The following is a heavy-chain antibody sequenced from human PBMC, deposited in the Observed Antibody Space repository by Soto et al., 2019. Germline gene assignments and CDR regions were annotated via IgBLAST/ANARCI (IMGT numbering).Heavy chain of an antibody. CDR3: AKDRAEWGSYDY. CDR1: GFTFSNYE. J-gene: IGHJ4*02. D-gene: IGHD7-27*01. CDR2: IGLAGDK. Sequence: GGSLRLSCAASGFTFSNYEMHWVRQAPGKGLEWVSGIGLAGDKYYPGSLMGRFTISRDNVENSLYLDMNSLRAEDTAVYYCAKDRAEWGSYDYWGQGTLVTVSS. V-gene: IGHV3-13*04.